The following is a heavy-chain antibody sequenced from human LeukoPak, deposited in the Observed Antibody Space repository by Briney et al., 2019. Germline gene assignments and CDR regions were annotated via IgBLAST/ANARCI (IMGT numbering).Heavy chain of an antibody. D-gene: IGHD2-15*01. CDR2: VSYSGNT. V-gene: IGHV4-59*01. J-gene: IGHJ2*01. Sequence: SETLSLTCTVSGGSISTYYWSWIRQPPGKGLEWIGYVSYSGNTNYNPSLQSRATISIDTSKSQFSLKVSSLTAADTAVYYCARDGRLVVPATSGWYFDLWGRGTLVTVSS. CDR1: GGSISTYY. CDR3: ARDGRLVVPATSGWYFDL.